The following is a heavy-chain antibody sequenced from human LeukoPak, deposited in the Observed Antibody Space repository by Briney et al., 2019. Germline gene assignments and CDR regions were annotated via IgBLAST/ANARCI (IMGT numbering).Heavy chain of an antibody. J-gene: IGHJ4*02. D-gene: IGHD6-6*01. CDR3: ASEAARPGSSTDY. Sequence: ASVKVSCKASGYTFTGYYMHWVRQAPGQGLEWMGWINPNSGGTNYAQQFQGRVTTTRDTSISTAYMELSRLRSDDTAVYYCASEAARPGSSTDYWGQGTLVTVSS. CDR2: INPNSGGT. V-gene: IGHV1-2*02. CDR1: GYTFTGYY.